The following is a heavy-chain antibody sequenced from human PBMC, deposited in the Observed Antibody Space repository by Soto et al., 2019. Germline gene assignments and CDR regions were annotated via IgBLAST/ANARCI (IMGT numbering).Heavy chain of an antibody. D-gene: IGHD1-7*01. Sequence: QMQLVQSGPEVKKPGTSVKVSCKASGFTFTSSAVRWVRQARGQRLEWIGWIVVGSGNTNYAQKFQESVTITRDISTSTAYTELSSLRSEDTAVYYGSADPSVVELGGGIYYYGMDVWGQGTTVTVSS. V-gene: IGHV1-58*01. CDR2: IVVGSGNT. CDR3: SADPSVVELGGGIYYYGMDV. J-gene: IGHJ6*02. CDR1: GFTFTSSA.